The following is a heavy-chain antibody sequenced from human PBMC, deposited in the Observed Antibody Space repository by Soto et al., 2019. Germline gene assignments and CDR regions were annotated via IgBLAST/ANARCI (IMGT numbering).Heavy chain of an antibody. CDR2: ISGSGGGT. CDR1: EFTFNKYA. CDR3: ASGDVAIHYDPPGLTYS. V-gene: IGHV3-23*01. Sequence: EVQLLESGGSLVQPGGSLRLSCAASEFTFNKYAMSWVRQAPEKGLEWVSAISGSGGGTYYADSVKGRFTISRDNSKNTLYLHMNSLRDEDTAVYDCASGDVAIHYDPPGLTYSWGQGTLVTVSS. D-gene: IGHD5-12*01. J-gene: IGHJ4*02.